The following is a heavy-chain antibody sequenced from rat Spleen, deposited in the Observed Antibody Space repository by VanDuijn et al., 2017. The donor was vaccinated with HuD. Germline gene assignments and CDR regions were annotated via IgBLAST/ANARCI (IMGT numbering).Heavy chain of an antibody. J-gene: IGHJ3*01. V-gene: IGHV5-25*01. CDR2: ISPSGGST. CDR1: GFTFSNYD. CDR3: ARPTYYGPHNWFAY. D-gene: IGHD1-9*01. Sequence: EVQLVESGGGLVQPGRSLKLSCAASGFTFSNYDMAWVRQAPTKGLEWVASISPSGGSTYYRDSVKGRFTVSRDNAKSTLYLQMDSLRSEDTATYYCARPTYYGPHNWFAYWGQGTLVTVSS.